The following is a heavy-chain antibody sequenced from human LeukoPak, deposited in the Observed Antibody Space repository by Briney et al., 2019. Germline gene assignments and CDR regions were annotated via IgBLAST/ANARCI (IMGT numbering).Heavy chain of an antibody. Sequence: GSLRLSCAASGFTFSSYSMNWVRQAPGKGLEWVSYISSSSSTIYYADSVKGRFTISRDNSKNTLYLQMNSLRAEDTAVYYCAKPKTKGSGSYYYYMDVWGKGTTVTISS. J-gene: IGHJ6*03. CDR1: GFTFSSYS. CDR2: ISSSSSTI. D-gene: IGHD3-10*01. V-gene: IGHV3-48*01. CDR3: AKPKTKGSGSYYYYMDV.